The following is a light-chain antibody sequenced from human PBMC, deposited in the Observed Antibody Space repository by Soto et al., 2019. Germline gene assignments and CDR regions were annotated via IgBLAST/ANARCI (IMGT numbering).Light chain of an antibody. CDR2: GAS. Sequence: EIVVTQSPGTLSLSPGETATLSCRASQSVSSSYLAWYQHNPGQAPRLLIYGASSRATAIPDRFSGSGSGTDFTLTISRLEPEDFAVYYCQQYGSSPITFGQGTRLEIK. V-gene: IGKV3-20*01. CDR1: QSVSSSY. J-gene: IGKJ5*01. CDR3: QQYGSSPIT.